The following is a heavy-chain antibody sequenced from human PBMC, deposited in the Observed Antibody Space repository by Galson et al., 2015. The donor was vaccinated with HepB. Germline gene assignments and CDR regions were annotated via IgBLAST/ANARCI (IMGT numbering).Heavy chain of an antibody. D-gene: IGHD6-19*01. CDR3: ARLIAMTGPYDP. CDR1: GASISSGNYY. J-gene: IGHJ5*02. V-gene: IGHV4-39*01. CDR2: IFHSGTI. Sequence: ETLSLTCTVSGASISSGNYYWGSIRQSPGKGLEWIANIFHSGTIYYNPSLKSRVTISVDTSRNQFSLKLSSVTAADTAVYYCARLIAMTGPYDPWGHGTLVTVSS.